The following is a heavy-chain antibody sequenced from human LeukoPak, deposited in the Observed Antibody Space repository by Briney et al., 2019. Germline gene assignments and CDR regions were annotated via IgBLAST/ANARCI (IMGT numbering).Heavy chain of an antibody. J-gene: IGHJ5*02. CDR1: GFTVSSNY. Sequence: GGSLRLSCAASGFTVSSNYMSWVRQAPGKGLEWVSVIYSGGNTYYADSVKGRFTISRDNSKNTLYLQMNSLRAEDTAVYYCARASCGSCPFDPWGQGTLVTVSS. D-gene: IGHD2-15*01. V-gene: IGHV3-53*01. CDR2: IYSGGNT. CDR3: ARASCGSCPFDP.